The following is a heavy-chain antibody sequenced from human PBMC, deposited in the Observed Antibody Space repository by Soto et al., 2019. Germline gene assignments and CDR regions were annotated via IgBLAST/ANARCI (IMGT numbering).Heavy chain of an antibody. D-gene: IGHD1-20*01. J-gene: IGHJ2*01. Sequence: SXRVSCAASRFRFKDYAMHWVLQIPGKGLEWVAGINCNSVGLGYADSVKGRFTIVRDNAKMSLYLEMNSLRNEDTATYYCVKGYNWNWGGYFDLWGRGTLVTGSS. CDR1: RFRFKDYA. CDR2: INCNSVGL. CDR3: VKGYNWNWGGYFDL. V-gene: IGHV3-9*01.